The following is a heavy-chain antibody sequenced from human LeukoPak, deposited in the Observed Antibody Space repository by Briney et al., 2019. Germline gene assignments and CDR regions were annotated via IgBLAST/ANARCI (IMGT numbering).Heavy chain of an antibody. D-gene: IGHD2/OR15-2a*01. Sequence: ASVKVSCKTSGYSFTGYYMYWVRQAPGQGLEWMGWINPSTGDTNYAQKFQGRVTMTRDTSITTVYVELSRLRSDDTAVYYRARRLSVAADLDSWGQGTLVTVSS. J-gene: IGHJ4*02. CDR1: GYSFTGYY. CDR2: INPSTGDT. CDR3: ARRLSVAADLDS. V-gene: IGHV1-2*02.